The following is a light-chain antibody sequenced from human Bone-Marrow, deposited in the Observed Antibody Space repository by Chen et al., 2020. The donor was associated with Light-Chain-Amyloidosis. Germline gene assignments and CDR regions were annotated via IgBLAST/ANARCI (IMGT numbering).Light chain of an antibody. CDR1: SGSIATNY. J-gene: IGLJ3*02. CDR3: QSYQGSSQGV. V-gene: IGLV6-57*01. CDR2: EDA. Sequence: NFMLTQPHSVSESPGKTVITSCTRSSGSIATNYVQWYQQRPGSSPTTVIYEDAQRPSGVPDRFSGSIDRSSNSASLTISGLKTEDEADYYCQSYQGSSQGVFGGGTKLTVL.